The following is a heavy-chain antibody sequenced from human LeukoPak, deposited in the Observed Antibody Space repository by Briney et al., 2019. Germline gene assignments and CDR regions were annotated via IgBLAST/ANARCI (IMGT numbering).Heavy chain of an antibody. V-gene: IGHV3-13*04. CDR1: GFTFSTYD. CDR3: IRESNYYDSSTSPGYFDL. CDR2: IDTAGGT. D-gene: IGHD3-22*01. J-gene: IGHJ2*01. Sequence: GGSLRLSCAASGFTFSTYDMHWVRQATGEGLEWVSAIDTAGGTYYPGSVKGRFTISRENTKNSLYLQMDSLRAGDTAVYYCIRESNYYDSSTSPGYFDLWGRGTLVTVSS.